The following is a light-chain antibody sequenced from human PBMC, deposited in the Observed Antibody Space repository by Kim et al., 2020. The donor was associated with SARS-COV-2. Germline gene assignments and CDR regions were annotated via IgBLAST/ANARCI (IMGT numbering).Light chain of an antibody. CDR3: QVWDDFTDHWV. J-gene: IGLJ3*02. Sequence: APGKTATLSCGVNNIETKRVHWYQQRPGQAPVLVIYFNTDRPSGIPDRFSGSNSGNTATLTITRVEVGDEADYYCQVWDDFTDHWVFGGGTQLTVL. V-gene: IGLV3-21*04. CDR2: FNT. CDR1: NIETKR.